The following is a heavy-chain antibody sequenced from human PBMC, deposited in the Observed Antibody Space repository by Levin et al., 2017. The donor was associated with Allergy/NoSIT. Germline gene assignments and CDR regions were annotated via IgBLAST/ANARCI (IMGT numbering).Heavy chain of an antibody. J-gene: IGHJ5*02. CDR2: IKSKTDGGTT. Sequence: GGSLRLSCAASGFTFSNAWMSWVRQAPGKGLEWVGRIKSKTDGGTTDYAAPVKGRFTISRDDSKNTLYLQMNSLKTEDTAVYYCTTDKGGTGPGGGFDPWGQGTLVTVSS. V-gene: IGHV3-15*01. CDR1: GFTFSNAW. CDR3: TTDKGGTGPGGGFDP. D-gene: IGHD3-10*01.